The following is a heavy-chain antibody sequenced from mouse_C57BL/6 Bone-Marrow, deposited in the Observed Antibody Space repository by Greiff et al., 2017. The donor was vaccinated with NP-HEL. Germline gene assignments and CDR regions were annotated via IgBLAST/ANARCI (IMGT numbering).Heavy chain of an antibody. CDR3: ATIYYDYDVDV. Sequence: QVQLQQSGPELVKPGASVKISCKASGYAFSSSWMNWVKQRPGKGLEWIGRIYPGDGDTNYNGKFKGKATLTADKSSSTAYMQLSSLTSEDSAVYCCATIYYDYDVDVWGTGTTVTVSS. D-gene: IGHD2-4*01. J-gene: IGHJ1*03. CDR2: IYPGDGDT. CDR1: GYAFSSSW. V-gene: IGHV1-82*01.